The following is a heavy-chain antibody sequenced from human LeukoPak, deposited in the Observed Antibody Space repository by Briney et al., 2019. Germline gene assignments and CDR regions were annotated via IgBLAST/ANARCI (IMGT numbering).Heavy chain of an antibody. CDR1: GFTFSSYA. Sequence: GGSLRLSCAASGFTFSSYAMSWVRQAPGKGLEWVSAISGSGGSTYYADSVKGRFTISRDNSKNTLYLQMNSLRAEDTAVYYCARDQGSSSSSWYSPWDFQHWGQGTLVTVSS. D-gene: IGHD6-13*01. J-gene: IGHJ1*01. CDR2: ISGSGGST. V-gene: IGHV3-23*01. CDR3: ARDQGSSSSSWYSPWDFQH.